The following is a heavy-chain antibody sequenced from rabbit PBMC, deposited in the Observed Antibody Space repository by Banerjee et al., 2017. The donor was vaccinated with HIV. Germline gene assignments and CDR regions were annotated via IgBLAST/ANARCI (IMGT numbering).Heavy chain of an antibody. J-gene: IGHJ3*01. CDR1: GFSFSNKYV. Sequence: QEQLEESGGDLVKPEGSLTLTCTASGFSFSNKYVMCWVRQAPGKGLEWIGCIDSSSITWYASWVNGRFTISKTSSTTVTLQMTSLTAADTATYFCMRYGTGWGDNLWGQGTLVTVS. V-gene: IGHV1S45*01. D-gene: IGHD4-1*01. CDR2: IDSSSIT. CDR3: MRYGTGWGDNL.